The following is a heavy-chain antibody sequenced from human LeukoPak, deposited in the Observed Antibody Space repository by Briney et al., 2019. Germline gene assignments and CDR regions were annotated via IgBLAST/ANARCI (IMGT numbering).Heavy chain of an antibody. V-gene: IGHV3-23*01. CDR1: GFTFSNYA. J-gene: IGHJ4*02. D-gene: IGHD6-19*01. Sequence: AGGSLRLSCAATGFTFSNYAMSWARQAPGKGLEWVSVISRNGAHPYYIDSVRDRFTVSRDNSKNIMYLQMNSLRAEDAALYYCTTPGDSGWYNHWGQGTLVTVSS. CDR2: ISRNGAHP. CDR3: TTPGDSGWYNH.